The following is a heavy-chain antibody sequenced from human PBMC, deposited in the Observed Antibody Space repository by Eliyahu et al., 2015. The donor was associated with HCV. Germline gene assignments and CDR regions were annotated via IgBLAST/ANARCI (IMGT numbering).Heavy chain of an antibody. CDR2: IYHSGST. V-gene: IGHV4-30-2*01. CDR3: ARRRRELKVETGPDYYFDY. CDR1: GGSISRGGYS. Sequence: QLQLQESGSGLVKPSQTLSLTCAVSGGSISRGGYSWSWIRQPPGKGLEWIGYIYHSGSTYYNPSLKSRVTISVDRSKNQFSLKLSSVTAADTAVYYCARRRRELKVETGPDYYFDYWGQGTLVTVSS. J-gene: IGHJ4*02. D-gene: IGHD2-21*02.